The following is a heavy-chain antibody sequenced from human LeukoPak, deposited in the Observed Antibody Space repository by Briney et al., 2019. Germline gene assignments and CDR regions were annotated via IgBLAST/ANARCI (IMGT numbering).Heavy chain of an antibody. D-gene: IGHD5-24*01. CDR1: GFTFDDYA. CDR3: AKGYRKGRWLPLDY. CDR2: ISWNSGSI. Sequence: GGSLRLSCAASGFTFDDYAMHWVRQAPGKGLEWASGISWNSGSIGYADSVKGRFTISRDNAKNSLYLQMNSLRAEDTALYYCAKGYRKGRWLPLDYWGQGTLVTVSS. J-gene: IGHJ4*02. V-gene: IGHV3-9*01.